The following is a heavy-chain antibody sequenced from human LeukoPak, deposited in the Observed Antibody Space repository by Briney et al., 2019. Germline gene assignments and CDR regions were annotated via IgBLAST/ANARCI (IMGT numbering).Heavy chain of an antibody. V-gene: IGHV3-23*01. Sequence: QPGGSPRLSCAASGFTFSSYAMSWVRQAPGKGLEWVSAISGSGGSTYYADSVKGRFTISRDNSKNTLYLQMNSLRAEDTAVYYCAKMLFDYYDSSGIPYYFDYWGQGTLVTVSS. CDR2: ISGSGGST. CDR1: GFTFSSYA. J-gene: IGHJ4*02. D-gene: IGHD3-22*01. CDR3: AKMLFDYYDSSGIPYYFDY.